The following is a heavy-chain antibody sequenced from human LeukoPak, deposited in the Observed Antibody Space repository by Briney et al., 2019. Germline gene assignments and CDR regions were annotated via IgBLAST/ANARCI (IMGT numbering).Heavy chain of an antibody. J-gene: IGHJ3*02. CDR2: IYPGDSDT. CDR3: ARPMEEVPDAFDI. Sequence: GESLQISCKGSRYSFTSYWIGWVRQMPGKGLEWMGIIYPGDSDTRYSPSFQGQVTISADKSISTAYLQWSSLKASDTAMYYCARPMEEVPDAFDIWGQGTMVTVSS. D-gene: IGHD2-8*01. V-gene: IGHV5-51*01. CDR1: RYSFTSYW.